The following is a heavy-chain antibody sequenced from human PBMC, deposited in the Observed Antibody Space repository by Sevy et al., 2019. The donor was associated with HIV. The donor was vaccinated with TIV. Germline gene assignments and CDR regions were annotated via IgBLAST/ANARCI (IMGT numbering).Heavy chain of an antibody. CDR1: GGTFSSYA. D-gene: IGHD4-17*01. V-gene: IGHV1-69*13. CDR2: IIPIFGTA. J-gene: IGHJ4*02. Sequence: ASVKVSCKASGGTFSSYAISWVRQAPGQGLEWMGGIIPIFGTANYAQKFQGRVTITADESTSTAYMGLSSLRSEDTAVYYCAREEGYGDYTLDYWGQGTLVTVSS. CDR3: AREEGYGDYTLDY.